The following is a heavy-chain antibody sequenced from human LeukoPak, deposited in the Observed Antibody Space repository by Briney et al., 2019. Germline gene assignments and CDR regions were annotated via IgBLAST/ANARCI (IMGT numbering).Heavy chain of an antibody. J-gene: IGHJ4*02. V-gene: IGHV3-30*18. CDR2: ISFDGGNK. CDR3: AKDLSEYGGNSGDFDS. Sequence: GGSLRLSCVGSGFSFSDYAIHWVRQAPGKGLEWVAVISFDGGNKYYADSVKGRFTISRDNPKITLYLQMNSLGAEDTAVYYCAKDLSEYGGNSGDFDSWGQGTLVTVSS. D-gene: IGHD4-23*01. CDR1: GFSFSDYA.